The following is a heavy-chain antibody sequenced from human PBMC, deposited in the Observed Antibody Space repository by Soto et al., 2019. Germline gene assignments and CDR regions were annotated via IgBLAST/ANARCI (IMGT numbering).Heavy chain of an antibody. CDR3: ATRQYYDSSGYSLPDDAFDI. J-gene: IGHJ3*02. CDR1: EYSFTSYW. Sequence: KISSKKNEYSFTSYWIGWMRQMPGKGLEWMGIIYPGDSDTRYSPSFQGQVTISADKSISTAYLQWSSLKASDTAMYYCATRQYYDSSGYSLPDDAFDIWGQGTMVTVSS. CDR2: IYPGDSDT. V-gene: IGHV5-51*01. D-gene: IGHD3-22*01.